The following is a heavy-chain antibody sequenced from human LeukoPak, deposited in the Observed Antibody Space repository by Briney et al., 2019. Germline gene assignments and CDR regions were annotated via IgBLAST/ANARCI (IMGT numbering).Heavy chain of an antibody. Sequence: SVKVSCTASGGTFSSYAISWVRQAPGQGLEWMGGIIPIFGTANYAQKFQGRVTITADESTSTAYMEQSSLRSEDTAVYYCARVRVGYSYGYFDYWGQGTLVTVSS. D-gene: IGHD5-18*01. CDR3: ARVRVGYSYGYFDY. V-gene: IGHV1-69*13. CDR2: IIPIFGTA. CDR1: GGTFSSYA. J-gene: IGHJ4*02.